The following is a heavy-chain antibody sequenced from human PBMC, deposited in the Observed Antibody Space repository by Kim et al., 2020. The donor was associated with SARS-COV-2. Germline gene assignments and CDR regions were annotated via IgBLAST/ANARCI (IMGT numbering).Heavy chain of an antibody. J-gene: IGHJ4*02. CDR3: ARSEGRGSWHQFDY. Sequence: SETLSLTCSVSSDSISSYYCSWIRQLPGKGLEWLGYIYYSGSTDCNPSLKSRVTISWDTSKNQFSLDLTSVTNADTAVYYCARSEGRGSWHQFDYWGQGILVTVSS. D-gene: IGHD6-19*01. CDR1: SDSISSYY. CDR2: IYYSGST. V-gene: IGHV4-59*01.